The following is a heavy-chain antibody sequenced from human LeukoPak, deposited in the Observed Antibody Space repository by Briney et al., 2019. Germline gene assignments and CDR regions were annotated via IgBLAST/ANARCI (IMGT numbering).Heavy chain of an antibody. V-gene: IGHV1-18*01. D-gene: IGHD6-13*01. J-gene: IGHJ6*03. CDR1: GYTFTSYI. CDR2: INAYNGNT. CDR3: ARNRHIAAAVYYYYMDV. Sequence: ASVKVSCKASGYTFTSYIISWVRQAPGQGLEWMGWINAYNGNTDYAQRVQGRVTMTTDTSTSTAYMELRSLRSDDTAVYYCARNRHIAAAVYYYYMDVWGKGTPVTVSS.